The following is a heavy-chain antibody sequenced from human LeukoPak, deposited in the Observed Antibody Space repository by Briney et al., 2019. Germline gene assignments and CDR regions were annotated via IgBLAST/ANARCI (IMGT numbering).Heavy chain of an antibody. V-gene: IGHV1-24*01. Sequence: ASVKVSCKVSGYTLTELSMHWVRQAPGKGLEWMGGFDPEDGETIYAQKFQGRVTMTEDTSTDTAYMELSSLRSEDTAVYYCARDGRGSGWSQIDYWGQGTLVTVSS. CDR2: FDPEDGET. J-gene: IGHJ4*02. CDR3: ARDGRGSGWSQIDY. D-gene: IGHD6-19*01. CDR1: GYTLTELS.